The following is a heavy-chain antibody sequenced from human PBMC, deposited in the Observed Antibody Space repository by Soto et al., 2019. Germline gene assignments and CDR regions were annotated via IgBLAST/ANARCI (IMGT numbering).Heavy chain of an antibody. J-gene: IGHJ4*02. D-gene: IGHD3-9*01. Sequence: QVQLQESGPGLVKPSETLSLTCTVSGGSISSYYWSWIRQPPGKGLEWIGYIYYSGSTNDNPSLKSRVTISVDTSKNQFSLKLSSVTAADTAVYYCARTLTGYSFFDYWGQGTLVTVSS. V-gene: IGHV4-59*08. CDR1: GGSISSYY. CDR3: ARTLTGYSFFDY. CDR2: IYYSGST.